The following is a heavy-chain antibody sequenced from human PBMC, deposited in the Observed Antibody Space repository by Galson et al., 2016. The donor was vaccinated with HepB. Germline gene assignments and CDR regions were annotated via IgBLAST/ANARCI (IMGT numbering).Heavy chain of an antibody. D-gene: IGHD2-2*01. CDR2: ISRSGDST. Sequence: SLRLSCAAPGFTFRNYGMTWVRQVPGKGLEVVSSISRSGDSTDYADSVKGRFTISRDNSKNTLSLQMNSLTADDTAIYYCVQGSTAPAVWGKGTTVTVSS. CDR3: VQGSTAPAV. CDR1: GFTFRNYG. V-gene: IGHV3-23*01. J-gene: IGHJ6*04.